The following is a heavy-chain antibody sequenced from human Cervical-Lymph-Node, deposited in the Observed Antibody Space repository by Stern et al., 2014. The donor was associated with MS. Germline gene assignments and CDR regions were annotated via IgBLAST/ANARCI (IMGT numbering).Heavy chain of an antibody. CDR2: IWYDGRNK. J-gene: IGHJ6*02. Sequence: VQLVESGGGVVQPGRSLRLSCEASGFTFSSYGMHWVRPAPGKGLEWVAVIWYDGRNKYYDDIVKGRLTMTSENSKNTLYLQMNSLRAEDTAVYYCARSSSPSPYYYYGMDVWGQGTTVTVSS. CDR1: GFTFSSYG. V-gene: IGHV3-33*01. D-gene: IGHD6-13*01. CDR3: ARSSSPSPYYYYGMDV.